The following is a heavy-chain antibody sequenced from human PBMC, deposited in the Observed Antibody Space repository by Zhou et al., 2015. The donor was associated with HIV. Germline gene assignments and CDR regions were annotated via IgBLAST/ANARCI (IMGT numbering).Heavy chain of an antibody. CDR3: AKDRYYDSSGYYYFDY. CDR2: IRYDGSNK. J-gene: IGHJ4*02. CDR1: GFTFSSYG. Sequence: QVQLVQSGGGVVQPGRSLRVSCAASGFTFSSYGMHWVRQAPGKGLEWVAFIRYDGSNKYYADSVKGRFTISRDNSKNTLYLQMNSLRAEDTAVYYCAKDRYYDSSGYYYFDYWGQGTLVTVSS. D-gene: IGHD3-22*01. V-gene: IGHV3-30*02.